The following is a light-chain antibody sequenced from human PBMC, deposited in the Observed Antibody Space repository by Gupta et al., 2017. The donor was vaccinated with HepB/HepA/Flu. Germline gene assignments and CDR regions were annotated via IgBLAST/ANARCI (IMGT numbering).Light chain of an antibody. J-gene: IGKJ2*01. CDR2: LGS. CDR3: MQALHTPPT. Sequence: DIVMTQSPLSLPVTPGEPASISCRSSQSLLHSSGFNYLHWFLQKPGQSPQLLIYLGSSRASGVPDRFSGGGSGTDFTLRISRVEAEDVGVYYCMQALHTPPTVGQGTKLEIK. V-gene: IGKV2-28*01. CDR1: QSLLHSSGFNY.